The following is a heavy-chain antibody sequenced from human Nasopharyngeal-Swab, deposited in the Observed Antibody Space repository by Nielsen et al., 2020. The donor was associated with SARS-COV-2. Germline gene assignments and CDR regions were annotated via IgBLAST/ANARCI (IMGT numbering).Heavy chain of an antibody. D-gene: IGHD2-8*01. CDR3: ARGRYCTSGVCQDRGSWFDP. CDR1: GYTFTSYA. J-gene: IGHJ5*02. V-gene: IGHV7-4-1*02. Sequence: ASVKVSCKASGYTFTSYAMNWVRQAPGQGLEWMGWINTNTGNPTYAQGFTGRFVFSLDTSVSTAYLQISSLKAEDTAVYYCARGRYCTSGVCQDRGSWFDPWGQGTLVTVSS. CDR2: INTNTGNP.